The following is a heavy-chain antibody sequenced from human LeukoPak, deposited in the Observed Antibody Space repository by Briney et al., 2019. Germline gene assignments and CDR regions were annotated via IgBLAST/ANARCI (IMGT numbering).Heavy chain of an antibody. D-gene: IGHD7-27*01. CDR3: ARGANWGSPDY. CDR2: IYYSGTT. CDR1: GGSISSDY. Sequence: PSETLSLTCTVSGGSISSDYWSWIPQSPGRGREWIRYIYYSGTTSYNPSLKSRVTISLDTSKNQFSLKLSSVTAADTAVYYCARGANWGSPDYWGQGTLVTVSS. V-gene: IGHV4-59*01. J-gene: IGHJ4*02.